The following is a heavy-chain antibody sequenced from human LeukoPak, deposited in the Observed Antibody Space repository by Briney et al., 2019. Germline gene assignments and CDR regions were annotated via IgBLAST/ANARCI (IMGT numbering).Heavy chain of an antibody. D-gene: IGHD1-26*01. CDR3: AKGIAGADYEDAFDI. J-gene: IGHJ3*02. V-gene: IGHV3-23*01. CDR2: ISGSGGST. Sequence: GGSLRLSCAASGFTFSSYAMSWVRPALGKGLEWVSAISGSGGSTYYADSVKGRVTLSRDNSKNTLYLQMNSLRAEDTAVYYCAKGIAGADYEDAFDIWGQGTMVTVSS. CDR1: GFTFSSYA.